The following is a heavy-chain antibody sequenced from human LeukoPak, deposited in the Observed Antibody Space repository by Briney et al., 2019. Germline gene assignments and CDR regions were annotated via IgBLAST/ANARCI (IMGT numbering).Heavy chain of an antibody. V-gene: IGHV4-34*01. CDR3: ARGDRIAAAGT. CDR1: GGSFSGYY. J-gene: IGHJ4*02. D-gene: IGHD6-13*01. CDR2: INHSGST. Sequence: SETLSLTCAVYGGSFSGYYWSWIRQPPGRGLEWIGEINHSGSTNYNPSLKSRVTISVDTSKNQFSLKLSSVTAADTAVYYCARGDRIAAAGTWGQGTLSPSPQ.